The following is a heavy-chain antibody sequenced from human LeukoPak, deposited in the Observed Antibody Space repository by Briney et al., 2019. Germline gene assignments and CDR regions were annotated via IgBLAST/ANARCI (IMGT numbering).Heavy chain of an antibody. V-gene: IGHV3-7*01. CDR3: ARYGNGEWLAHYSLEI. Sequence: GGSLRLSCAASGFSLSKYWMSWVRQAPEKGLEWVANINQDVSEKYYVDSVKGRFTISRDNADNSVYLQMNNLKAGDTAVYYCARYGNGEWLAHYSLEIWGQGTMVTVSS. J-gene: IGHJ3*02. CDR1: GFSLSKYW. CDR2: INQDVSEK. D-gene: IGHD6-19*01.